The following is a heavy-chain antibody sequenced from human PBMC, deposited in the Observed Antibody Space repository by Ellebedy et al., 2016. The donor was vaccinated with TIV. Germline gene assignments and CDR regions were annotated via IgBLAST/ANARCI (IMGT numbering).Heavy chain of an antibody. CDR1: GFTFSSYW. D-gene: IGHD3-3*01. CDR3: AKDGPGYEFWVRYFDY. CDR2: IKQDGSEK. J-gene: IGHJ4*02. V-gene: IGHV3-7*01. Sequence: PGGSLRLSCAASGFTFSSYWMSWVRQAPGKGLEWVANIKQDGSEKYYVDSVKGRFTISRDNAKNSLYLQMNSLRAEDTAVYYCAKDGPGYEFWVRYFDYWGQGTLVTVSS.